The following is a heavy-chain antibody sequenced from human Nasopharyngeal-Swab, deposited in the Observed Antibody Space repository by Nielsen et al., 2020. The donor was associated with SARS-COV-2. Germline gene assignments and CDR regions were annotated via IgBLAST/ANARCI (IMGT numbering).Heavy chain of an antibody. CDR3: ARGSYYGDYDY. Sequence: SETLSPTCPVYGPSLTTYSWIWIRQPPGKGLEWIGEINPIGSTNYNTYNPSLNRRVTISLATSKNQFSLTRTSVTAADTAIHFCARGSYYGDYDYWGQGALVTVSS. V-gene: IGHV4-34*01. J-gene: IGHJ4*02. CDR1: GPSLTTYS. D-gene: IGHD4-17*01. CDR2: INPIGST.